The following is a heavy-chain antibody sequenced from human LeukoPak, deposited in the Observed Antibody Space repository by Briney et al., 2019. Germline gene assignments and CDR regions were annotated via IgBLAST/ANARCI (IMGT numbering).Heavy chain of an antibody. CDR2: IIPIFGTA. V-gene: IGHV1-69*01. J-gene: IGHJ6*03. CDR1: GGTFSSYA. Sequence: SVKVSCKASGGTFSSYAISWVRQAPGQGLEWMGGIIPIFGTANYAQKLQGRVTITADESTSTAYMELSSLRSEDTAVYYCAICTGYSSGWYPLPDYYYYMDVWGKGTTVTISS. CDR3: AICTGYSSGWYPLPDYYYYMDV. D-gene: IGHD6-19*01.